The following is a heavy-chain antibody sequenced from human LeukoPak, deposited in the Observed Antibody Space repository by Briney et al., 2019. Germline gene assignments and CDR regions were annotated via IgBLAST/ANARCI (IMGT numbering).Heavy chain of an antibody. CDR2: IYYSGST. J-gene: IGHJ4*02. V-gene: IGHV4-39*02. CDR3: ARDGGDEILDY. CDR1: GGSISSSSYY. Sequence: PSETLSLTCTVSGGSISSSSYYWGWIRQPPGKGLEWIGSIYYSGSTYYNPSLKSRVTMSVDTSKNQFSLKLSSVTAADTAVYYCARDGGDEILDYWGQGTLVTVSS. D-gene: IGHD4-17*01.